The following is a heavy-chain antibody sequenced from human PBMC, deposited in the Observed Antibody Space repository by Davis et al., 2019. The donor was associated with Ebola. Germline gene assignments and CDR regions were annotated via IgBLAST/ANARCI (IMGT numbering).Heavy chain of an antibody. CDR2: IYYSGST. V-gene: IGHV4-34*01. Sequence: SETLSLTCAVYGGSFSGYYWSWIRQPPGKGLEWIGSIYYSGSTYYNPSLKSRVTISVDTSKNQFSLKLSSVTAADTAVYYCARVYDFWSGYYLGYDAFDIWGQGTMVTVSS. CDR3: ARVYDFWSGYYLGYDAFDI. CDR1: GGSFSGYY. J-gene: IGHJ3*02. D-gene: IGHD3-3*01.